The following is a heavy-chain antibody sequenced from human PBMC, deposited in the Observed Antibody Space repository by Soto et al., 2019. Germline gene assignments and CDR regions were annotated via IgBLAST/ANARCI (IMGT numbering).Heavy chain of an antibody. CDR1: GFTFSSYG. D-gene: IGHD1-26*01. Sequence: QVQLVESGGGVVQPGRSLRLSCAASGFTFSSYGMHWVRQAPGKGLEWVAVISYDESNKYYADSVKGRFTISRDNSKNTLYLQMNSLRAEDTAVYYCAKGAYSGSYVDYWGQGTLVTVSS. J-gene: IGHJ4*02. CDR3: AKGAYSGSYVDY. CDR2: ISYDESNK. V-gene: IGHV3-30*18.